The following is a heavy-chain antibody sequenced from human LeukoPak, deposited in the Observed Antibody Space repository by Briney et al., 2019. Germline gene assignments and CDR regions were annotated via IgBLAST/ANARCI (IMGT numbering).Heavy chain of an antibody. Sequence: ASVTVSCKASGYTFSNYYMHWVRQVPEQGFEWMGIINPTGGGTIYAQKFQGRVAMTRDMSTSTVYMELTSLRSEDTAVYYCARDPSTMTPYYFDSWGQGTLVTVSS. D-gene: IGHD4-17*01. CDR3: ARDPSTMTPYYFDS. CDR2: INPTGGGT. CDR1: GYTFSNYY. V-gene: IGHV1-46*01. J-gene: IGHJ4*02.